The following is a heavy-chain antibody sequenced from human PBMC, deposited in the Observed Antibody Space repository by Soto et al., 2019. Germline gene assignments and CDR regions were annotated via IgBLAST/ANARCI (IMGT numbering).Heavy chain of an antibody. CDR2: INYSGTT. Sequence: PSETLSLTCAVSGGSFGSSAYYWGWIRQAPGKGLEWIGSINYSGTTYYNPSLKSRVTISVDTSKNHFSLKLSSVTAADTALYYCSRRAPEGFDPWGQETLVTVSS. CDR3: SRRAPEGFDP. CDR1: GGSFGSSAYY. V-gene: IGHV4-39*02. J-gene: IGHJ5*02.